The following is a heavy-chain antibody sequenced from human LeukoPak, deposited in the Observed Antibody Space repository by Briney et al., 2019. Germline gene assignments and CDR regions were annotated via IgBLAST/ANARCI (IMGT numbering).Heavy chain of an antibody. CDR3: ARGGPETYYYDSSGSQTYDY. CDR2: INHSGST. D-gene: IGHD3-22*01. V-gene: IGHV4-34*01. CDR1: GGSFSGYY. Sequence: SETLSLTCAVYGGSFSGYYWSWIRQPPGKGLEWIGEINHSGSTNYNPSLKSRVTISVDTSKKQFSLKLSSVTAADTAVYYCARGGPETYYYDSSGSQTYDYWGQGTLVTVSS. J-gene: IGHJ4*02.